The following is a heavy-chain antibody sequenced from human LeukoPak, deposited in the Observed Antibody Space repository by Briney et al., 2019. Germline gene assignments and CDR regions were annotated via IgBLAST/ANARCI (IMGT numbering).Heavy chain of an antibody. Sequence: GGSLRLSCTASGFIFSNYAMSWVRQAPGKGLEWVETITKNGDKTYYADSVKGLFTISRDNAKNSLYLQMNSLRAEDTAVYYCARGERYYDSSGYSDYWGQGTLVTVSS. CDR3: ARGERYYDSSGYSDY. CDR2: ITKNGDKT. J-gene: IGHJ4*02. V-gene: IGHV3-7*01. D-gene: IGHD3-22*01. CDR1: GFIFSNYA.